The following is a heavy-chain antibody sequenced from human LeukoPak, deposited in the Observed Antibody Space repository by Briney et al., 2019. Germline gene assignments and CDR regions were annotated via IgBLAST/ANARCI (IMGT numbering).Heavy chain of an antibody. Sequence: ASVKVSCKASGYTFTSYYMHWVRQAPGQGLEWMGIINPSGGSTSYAQKFQGRVTMTRDMSTSTVYMELSSLRSEDTAVYYCARDPDSSRLGGAFDIWGQGTMVTVSS. CDR3: ARDPDSSRLGGAFDI. D-gene: IGHD3-22*01. J-gene: IGHJ3*02. CDR2: INPSGGST. V-gene: IGHV1-46*01. CDR1: GYTFTSYY.